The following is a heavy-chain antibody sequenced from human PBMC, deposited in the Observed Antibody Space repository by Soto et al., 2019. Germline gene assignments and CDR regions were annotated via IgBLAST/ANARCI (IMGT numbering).Heavy chain of an antibody. J-gene: IGHJ4*02. Sequence: PGGSLRLSCAASGFTFSTYHINWVRQAPGKGLEWVSSISGSSGYIYYADSVKGRFTISRDNAKNSLSLQMNSLRAEDTAVYYCARAPGSGKFDFWGQGTLVTVSS. V-gene: IGHV3-21*01. CDR3: ARAPGSGKFDF. CDR2: ISGSSGYI. CDR1: GFTFSTYH.